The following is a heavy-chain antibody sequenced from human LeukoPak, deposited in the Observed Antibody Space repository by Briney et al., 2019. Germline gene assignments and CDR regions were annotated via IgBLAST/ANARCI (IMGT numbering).Heavy chain of an antibody. CDR1: GFTFSRYG. J-gene: IGHJ6*02. V-gene: IGHV3-30*18. Sequence: GGSLRLSCAASGFTFSRYGMHWVRQAPGKGLEWVGVILYDGSNQYYADSVKGRFTISRDNSKNTLYLQMNSLRPEDTAVYYCAKRPDDYSYGMDVWGQGTTVTVSS. CDR2: ILYDGSNQ. CDR3: AKRPDDYSYGMDV.